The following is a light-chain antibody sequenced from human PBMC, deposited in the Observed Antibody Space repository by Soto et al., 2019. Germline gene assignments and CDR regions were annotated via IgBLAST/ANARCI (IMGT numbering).Light chain of an antibody. V-gene: IGLV1-40*01. J-gene: IGLJ1*01. CDR2: GNS. CDR3: QSYDSSLSGSNV. CDR1: SSNIGAGYD. Sequence: VVRESSWVSGELWVIVVIFSTRSSSNIGAGYDVHWYQQLPGTAPTLLIYGNSSRPSGVPDRFSGSKSGTSASLAITGLQAEDEADYYCQSYDSSLSGSNVFGTGTKVTVL.